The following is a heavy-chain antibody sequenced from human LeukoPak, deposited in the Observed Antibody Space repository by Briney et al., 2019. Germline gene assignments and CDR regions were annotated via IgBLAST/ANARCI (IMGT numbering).Heavy chain of an antibody. CDR1: GYTFTTYF. CDR2: INPSNGIT. CDR3: ATDRTWGWPDY. J-gene: IGHJ4*02. Sequence: GASVKVSCKASGYTFTTYFIHWVRQAPGQGLEWMGIINPSNGITKNAQTVQGRVTMTEDTFTDTAYMELSSLRSEDTAVYYCATDRTWGWPDYWGQGTLVTVSS. D-gene: IGHD3-16*01. V-gene: IGHV1-46*01.